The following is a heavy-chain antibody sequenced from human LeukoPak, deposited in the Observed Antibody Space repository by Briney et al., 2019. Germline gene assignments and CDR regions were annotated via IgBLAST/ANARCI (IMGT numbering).Heavy chain of an antibody. D-gene: IGHD7-27*01. CDR2: IRVNDET. CDR3: AKGTGDMGYYFDR. V-gene: IGHV3-23*01. J-gene: IGHJ4*02. Sequence: GGSLRLSCAASGFTVSSNYAMNWVRQAPGKGLEWVSGIRVNDETYYADSVKGRFTISRDNSENTLYLQMGGLRAEDTAVYYCAKGTGDMGYYFDRWGQGTLVTVSS. CDR1: GFTVSSNYA.